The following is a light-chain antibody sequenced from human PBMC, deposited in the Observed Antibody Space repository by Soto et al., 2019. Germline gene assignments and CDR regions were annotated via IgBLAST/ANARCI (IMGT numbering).Light chain of an antibody. CDR1: NTDIGGHKF. CDR2: EVS. V-gene: IGLV2-8*01. Sequence: QSALTQPPSASGSPGQSVTISCTGANTDIGGHKFVSWYQHHPGKAPKLIIYEVSERPSGVPDRFSGSKSGNAASLSVSGLQAEDEAVDYCSSYTGTNNFVLFGGGTKLTVL. CDR3: SSYTGTNNFVL. J-gene: IGLJ2*01.